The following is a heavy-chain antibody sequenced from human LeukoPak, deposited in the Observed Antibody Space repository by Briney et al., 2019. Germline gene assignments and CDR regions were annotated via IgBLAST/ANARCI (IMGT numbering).Heavy chain of an antibody. CDR2: IYHGGST. CDR1: GYSISSGYY. J-gene: IGHJ4*02. D-gene: IGHD3-10*01. CDR3: AGASYGSGSYGGYYFDY. V-gene: IGHV4-38-2*01. Sequence: SETLSLTCPVSGYSISSGYYWGWIRQPPGKGLEWIASIYHGGSTYYNPSLKSRFTISVDTSKNQFSLKLSSVTAADTAVYYCAGASYGSGSYGGYYFDYWGQGTLVTVSS.